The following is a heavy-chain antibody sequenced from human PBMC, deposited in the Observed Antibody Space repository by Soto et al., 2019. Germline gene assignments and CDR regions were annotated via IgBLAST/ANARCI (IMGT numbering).Heavy chain of an antibody. D-gene: IGHD6-19*01. J-gene: IGHJ4*02. CDR3: AKDGETHYGSGWYHTDY. CDR2: ISYDGSNK. Sequence: GESLKISCAASGFTFSSYGMHWVRQAPGKGLEWVAVISYDGSNKYYADSVKGRFTISRDNSKNTLYLQMNSLRAEDTAVYYCAKDGETHYGSGWYHTDYWGQGTLVTVSS. V-gene: IGHV3-30*18. CDR1: GFTFSSYG.